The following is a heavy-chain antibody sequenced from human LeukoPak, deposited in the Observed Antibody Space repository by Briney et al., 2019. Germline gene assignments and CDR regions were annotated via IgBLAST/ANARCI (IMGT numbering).Heavy chain of an antibody. Sequence: GASVKVSCKASGYTFTSYGISWVRQAPGQGLEWMGWISAYNGNTNYAQKLQGRVTMTTDTSTSTAYMELRSLRSDDTAVYYCARTWDIVPTYCFDYWGQGTLVTVSS. V-gene: IGHV1-18*01. CDR1: GYTFTSYG. D-gene: IGHD5-12*01. J-gene: IGHJ4*02. CDR3: ARTWDIVPTYCFDY. CDR2: ISAYNGNT.